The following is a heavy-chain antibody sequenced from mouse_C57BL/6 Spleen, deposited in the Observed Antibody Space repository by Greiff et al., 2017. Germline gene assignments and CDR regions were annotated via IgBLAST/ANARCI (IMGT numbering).Heavy chain of an antibody. CDR3: VRQGNGYYAMDY. V-gene: IGHV10-1*01. Sequence: DVMLVESGGGLVQPKGSLKLSCAASGFSFNTYAMNWVRQAPGKGLEWVARIRSKSNNYATYYADSVKDRFTISRDDSESMLYLQMNNLKTEDTAMYYCVRQGNGYYAMDYWGQGTSVTVSS. CDR1: GFSFNTYA. J-gene: IGHJ4*01. CDR2: IRSKSNNYAT.